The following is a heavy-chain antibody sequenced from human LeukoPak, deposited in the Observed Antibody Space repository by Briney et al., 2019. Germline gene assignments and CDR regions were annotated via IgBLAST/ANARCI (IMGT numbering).Heavy chain of an antibody. Sequence: QPGGSLRLSCAASGFTFSSYGMHWVRQAPGKGLEWVAFIRYDGSNKYYADSVKGRFTISRDNSKNTLYLQMSSMRAEDTAVYYCAKDSLLVATIGTYYFDYWGQGTLVTVSS. J-gene: IGHJ4*02. V-gene: IGHV3-30*02. CDR1: GFTFSSYG. D-gene: IGHD5-12*01. CDR3: AKDSLLVATIGTYYFDY. CDR2: IRYDGSNK.